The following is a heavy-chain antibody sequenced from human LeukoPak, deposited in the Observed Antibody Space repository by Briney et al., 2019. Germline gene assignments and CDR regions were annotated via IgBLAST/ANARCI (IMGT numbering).Heavy chain of an antibody. CDR1: GFPFSAYD. J-gene: IGHJ2*01. CDR3: VRGALPGDNWYFDL. Sequence: PGGSLRLSCATSGFPFSAYDMLWVRQAPGKGLEWVSAFGSAGDTYYPGAVKGRFTISRDYATNSLYLQMNSLRAGDTAVYFCVRGALPGDNWYFDLWGGGTLVTVSS. V-gene: IGHV3-13*01. CDR2: FGSAGDT.